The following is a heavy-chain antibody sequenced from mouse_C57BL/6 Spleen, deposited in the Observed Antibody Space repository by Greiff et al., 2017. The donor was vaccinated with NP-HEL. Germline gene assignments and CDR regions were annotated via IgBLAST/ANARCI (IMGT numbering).Heavy chain of an antibody. D-gene: IGHD2-2*01. V-gene: IGHV1-80*01. J-gene: IGHJ1*03. CDR2: IYPGDGDT. CDR1: GYAFSSYW. CDR3: AREGGLRRDFDV. Sequence: QVQLQQSGAELVKPGASVKISCKASGYAFSSYWMNWVKQRPGKGLEWIGQIYPGDGDTNYNGKFKGKATLTADKSSSTAYMQRSSLTSEDSAVYFCAREGGLRRDFDVWGTGTTVTVSS.